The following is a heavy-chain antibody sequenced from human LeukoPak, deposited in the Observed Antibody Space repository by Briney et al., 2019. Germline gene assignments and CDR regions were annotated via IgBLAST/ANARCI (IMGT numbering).Heavy chain of an antibody. CDR2: IYSGGST. Sequence: PGGSLRLSCAASGFTVSSNYMSWVRQAPGKGLEWVSVIYSGGSTYYADSVKGRFTISRDNSKNTLYLQMNSLRAEDTAVYYCARDLFRAEGMFDPWGQGTLVTVSS. V-gene: IGHV3-53*01. D-gene: IGHD3-3*01. CDR3: ARDLFRAEGMFDP. J-gene: IGHJ5*02. CDR1: GFTVSSNY.